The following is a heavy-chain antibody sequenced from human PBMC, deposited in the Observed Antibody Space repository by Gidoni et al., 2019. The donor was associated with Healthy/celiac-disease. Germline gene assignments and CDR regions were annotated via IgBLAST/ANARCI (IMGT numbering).Heavy chain of an antibody. CDR3: AKDTGPGGVFDI. CDR2: ISWNSGSI. J-gene: IGHJ3*02. CDR1: GFTFDDYA. D-gene: IGHD1-1*01. V-gene: IGHV3-9*01. Sequence: VQLVESGGGLVQPGRSLRLACAPSGFTFDDYAMPWARQAPGKGLEWVSGISWNSGSIGYADSVKGRFTISRDNAKNSLYLQMNSLRAEDTALYYCAKDTGPGGVFDIWGQGTMVTVSS.